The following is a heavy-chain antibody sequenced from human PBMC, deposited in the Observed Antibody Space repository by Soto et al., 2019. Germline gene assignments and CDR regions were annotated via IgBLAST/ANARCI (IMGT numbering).Heavy chain of an antibody. CDR1: GFTSSDSG. Sequence: GGSLRLSCAASGFTSSDSGRGWVRQAPGKRLQWVANIKQDGSQTLYQGYLRGRVIISRDNPLNTLSLHISIMRAEDTAVYYCVRESTWLRHYDYGGQGTLVTVSS. D-gene: IGHD5-18*01. CDR2: IKQDGSQT. V-gene: IGHV3-7*01. J-gene: IGHJ4*01. CDR3: VRESTWLRHYDY.